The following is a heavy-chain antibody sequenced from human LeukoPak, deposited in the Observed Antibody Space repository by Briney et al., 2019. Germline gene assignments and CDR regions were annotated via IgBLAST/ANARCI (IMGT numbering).Heavy chain of an antibody. CDR3: ARSLAVAGTLGLDAFDI. D-gene: IGHD6-19*01. Sequence: ASVKVSCKASGYTFTSYDINWVRQATGQGLEWMGWMNPNSGNTGYAQKFPGRATMTRNTSISTAYMELSSLRSEDTAVYYCARSLAVAGTLGLDAFDIWGQGTMVTVSS. J-gene: IGHJ3*02. V-gene: IGHV1-8*01. CDR1: GYTFTSYD. CDR2: MNPNSGNT.